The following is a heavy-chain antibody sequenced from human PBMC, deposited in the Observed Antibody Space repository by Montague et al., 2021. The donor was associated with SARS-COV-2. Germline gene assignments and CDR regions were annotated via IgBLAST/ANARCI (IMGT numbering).Heavy chain of an antibody. CDR3: ARQGDQLLLEYWFDP. CDR1: GASISSSSYY. D-gene: IGHD2-2*01. V-gene: IGHV4-39*01. J-gene: IGHJ5*02. Sequence: SETLSLTCTVSGASISSSSYYWGWIRQPPGKGLEWIGSMYYSGSTYYNPSLKSRVTISVDTSKNQFSLKLSSVTAADTAVYYCARQGDQLLLEYWFDPWGQGTLVTVSS. CDR2: MYYSGST.